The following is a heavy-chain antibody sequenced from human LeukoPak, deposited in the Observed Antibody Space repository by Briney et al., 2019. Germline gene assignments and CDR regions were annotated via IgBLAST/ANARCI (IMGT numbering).Heavy chain of an antibody. CDR1: GGSFSGYY. D-gene: IGHD3-10*01. CDR3: ARGERVRGVIIARHNWFDP. J-gene: IGHJ5*02. Sequence: PSETLSLTCAVYGGSFSGYYWSWIRQPPGKGLEWIGEINHSGSTNYNPSLKSRVTISVDTSKNQFSLKLSSVTAADTAVYYRARGERVRGVIIARHNWFDPWGQGTLVTVSS. CDR2: INHSGST. V-gene: IGHV4-34*01.